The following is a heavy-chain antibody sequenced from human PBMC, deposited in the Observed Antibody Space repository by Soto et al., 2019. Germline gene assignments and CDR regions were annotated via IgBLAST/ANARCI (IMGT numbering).Heavy chain of an antibody. V-gene: IGHV3-23*01. J-gene: IGHJ4*02. CDR2: ISASGDST. CDR3: ATDPRGTDY. CDR1: GVGFSNYG. Sequence: PGGSLRLSCATSGVGFSNYGMSWVRQAPGKGLEWVSGISASGDSTYYADPVKGRFTISGDNSKRTLYLQMNSLGAEDTAIYYCATDPRGTDYWGQGTQVTVSS.